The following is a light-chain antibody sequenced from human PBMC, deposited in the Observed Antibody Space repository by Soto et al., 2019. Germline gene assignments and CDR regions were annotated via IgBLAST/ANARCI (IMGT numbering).Light chain of an antibody. CDR3: QHYYSNPIT. V-gene: IGKV1D-16*01. J-gene: IGKJ5*01. Sequence: DIQMTQSPSSLAASVGDRVTITCRASQGSSTRLGWYRQIPETAPEPLIYGACILQSGVPSRFSGSGSGTDITIIISSLQPEDFATYYCQHYYSNPITFGQGTRMEI. CDR1: QGSSTR. CDR2: GAC.